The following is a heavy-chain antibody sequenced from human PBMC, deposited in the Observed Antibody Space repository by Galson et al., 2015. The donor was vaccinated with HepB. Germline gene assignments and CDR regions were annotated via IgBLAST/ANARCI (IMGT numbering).Heavy chain of an antibody. Sequence: SLRLSCAASGFTFSSYTIHWVRQAPGKGLDTVSYISSTGTTMYSADSAKGRFTISRDNAQNSLYLQMNSLRDEDTAVYYCARVYFGSGSSSAYWYFDLWGRGALVTVSS. CDR2: ISSTGTTM. V-gene: IGHV3-48*02. J-gene: IGHJ2*01. CDR1: GFTFSSYT. D-gene: IGHD3-10*01. CDR3: ARVYFGSGSSSAYWYFDL.